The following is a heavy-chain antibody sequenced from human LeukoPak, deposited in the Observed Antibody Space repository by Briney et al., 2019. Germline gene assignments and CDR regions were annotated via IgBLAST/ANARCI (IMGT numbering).Heavy chain of an antibody. CDR1: GYTFSSYS. CDR3: ASGEYSSSWYSHY. CDR2: ISAYDGNT. Sequence: ASVMVSCKVSGYTFSSYSISWVRQAPGQGLEWMGWISAYDGNTNYAQKFQGRVTMTTDTPTNTAYMELRSLRSDDTAVYYCASGEYSSSWYSHYWGQGTLVTVSS. D-gene: IGHD6-13*01. V-gene: IGHV1-18*01. J-gene: IGHJ4*02.